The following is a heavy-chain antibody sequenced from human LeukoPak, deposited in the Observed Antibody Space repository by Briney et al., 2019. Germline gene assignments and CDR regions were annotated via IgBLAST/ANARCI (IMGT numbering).Heavy chain of an antibody. J-gene: IGHJ3*02. V-gene: IGHV3-23*01. CDR3: AKGGSGYYYADDAFDI. CDR1: GFTFSDYA. Sequence: GGSLRLACAASGFTFSDYAMSWVRQAPGKGLEWVSAISASGSSTYYADSVKGRFTISRDSSKNTLYLQMNSLRAEDTAIYYCAKGGSGYYYADDAFDIWGQGTMVTVSS. D-gene: IGHD3-22*01. CDR2: ISASGSST.